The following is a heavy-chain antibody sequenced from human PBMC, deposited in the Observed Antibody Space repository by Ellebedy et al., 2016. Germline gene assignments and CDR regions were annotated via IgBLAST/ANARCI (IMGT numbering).Heavy chain of an antibody. CDR1: GFPFSNYW. CDR3: ARGYCAGGGCYGAGYDY. D-gene: IGHD2-8*02. J-gene: IGHJ4*02. V-gene: IGHV3-7*04. Sequence: GGSLRLXCEASGFPFSNYWMSWVRRVPGKGLEWVANINQDGSEKYYLDSVKGRFTISRDNAKNSLYLQMDSLRAEDTAAYYCARGYCAGGGCYGAGYDYWGQGTPVTVSS. CDR2: INQDGSEK.